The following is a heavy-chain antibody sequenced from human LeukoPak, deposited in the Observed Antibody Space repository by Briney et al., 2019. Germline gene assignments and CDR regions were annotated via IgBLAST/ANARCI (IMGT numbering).Heavy chain of an antibody. V-gene: IGHV3-23*01. CDR3: AKYSSSWYDDY. CDR1: GFTFSSYA. J-gene: IGHJ4*02. D-gene: IGHD6-13*01. CDR2: ISSSGGST. Sequence: GSLRLSCAASGFTFSSYAMSWVRQAPGKGLEWVSAISSSGGSTFYADSVKGRFTISRDNPENTLYLQMNSLRAEDTAVYYCAKYSSSWYDDYWGQGTLVTVSS.